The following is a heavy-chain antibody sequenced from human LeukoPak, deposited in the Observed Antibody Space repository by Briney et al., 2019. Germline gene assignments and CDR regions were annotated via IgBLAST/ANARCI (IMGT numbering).Heavy chain of an antibody. J-gene: IGHJ4*02. CDR3: ARGADSYGYGSYFDY. D-gene: IGHD5-18*01. V-gene: IGHV4-34*01. Sequence: SETLCLTCAVYGGSFSGYYWSRIRQPPGKVLEWIGEINHSGSTNYNPSLKSRVTISVDTSKNQFSLKLSSVTAADTAVYYCARGADSYGYGSYFDYWGQGTLATVSS. CDR1: GGSFSGYY. CDR2: INHSGST.